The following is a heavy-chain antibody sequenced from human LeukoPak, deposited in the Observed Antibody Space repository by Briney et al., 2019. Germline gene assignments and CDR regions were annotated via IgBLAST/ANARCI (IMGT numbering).Heavy chain of an antibody. J-gene: IGHJ6*02. CDR1: GGSISSYY. CDR2: IYYSGST. D-gene: IGHD4-17*01. CDR3: ARRTVTHYYGMDV. V-gene: IGHV4-59*08. Sequence: PSETLSLTCTVSGGSISSYYWSWIRQPPGKGLEWIGYIYYSGSTNYNPSLKSRVTISVDTSKNQFSLKLSSVTAAATPVYYCARRTVTHYYGMDVWGQGTTVTVSS.